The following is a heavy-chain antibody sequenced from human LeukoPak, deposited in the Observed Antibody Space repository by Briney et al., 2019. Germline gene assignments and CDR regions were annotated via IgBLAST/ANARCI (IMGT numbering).Heavy chain of an antibody. J-gene: IGHJ4*02. CDR3: ARLGYSYGPTPYFDY. V-gene: IGHV4-39*01. CDR2: IYYSGST. CDR1: GGSISSSSYY. D-gene: IGHD5-18*01. Sequence: SETLSLTCTVSGGSISSSSYYWGWIRQPPGKGLEWIGSIYYSGSTYYNPSLKSRVTISVDTSKNQFSLKLSSVTAADTAVYYYARLGYSYGPTPYFDYWGQGTLVTVSS.